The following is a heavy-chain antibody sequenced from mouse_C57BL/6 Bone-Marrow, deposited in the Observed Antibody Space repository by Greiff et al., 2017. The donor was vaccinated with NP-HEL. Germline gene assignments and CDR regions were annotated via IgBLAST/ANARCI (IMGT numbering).Heavy chain of an antibody. CDR3: ARWCYCSKEYFVG. CDR2: IYPGSGNT. CDR1: GYTFTDYY. V-gene: IGHV1-76*01. D-gene: IGHD2-5*01. Sequence: QVQLQQSGAELVRPGASVKLSCKASGYTFTDYYINWVKQRPGQGLEWIARIYPGSGNTYYNEKFKGKATLTAEKSSSTAYMQLSSLTSEDSAVYCCARWCYCSKEYFVGWGKGTQVTVSA. J-gene: IGHJ1*03.